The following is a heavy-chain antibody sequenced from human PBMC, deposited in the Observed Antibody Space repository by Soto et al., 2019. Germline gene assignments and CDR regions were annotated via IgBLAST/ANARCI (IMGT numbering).Heavy chain of an antibody. CDR2: IYYSGST. CDR3: ARESIQLWSPFDY. Sequence: PSETLSLTCTVSGGSIISGDYYWSWIRQPPGKGLEWIGYIYYSGSTYYNPSLKSRVTISVDTSKNQFSLKLSSVTAADTAVYYCARESIQLWSPFDYWGQGTLVTVSS. CDR1: GGSIISGDYY. V-gene: IGHV4-30-4*01. D-gene: IGHD5-18*01. J-gene: IGHJ4*02.